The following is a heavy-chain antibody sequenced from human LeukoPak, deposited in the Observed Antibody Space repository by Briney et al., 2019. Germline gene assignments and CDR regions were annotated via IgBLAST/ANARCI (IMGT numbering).Heavy chain of an antibody. Sequence: GGSLRLSCAASGFTFSSYWMSWVRQAPGKGLEWVANIKEDGSEKYYVDSVKGRFTISRDNSKNTLYLQMNSLRAEDTAVYYCANPFVAVTTKLGFDYWGQGTLVTVSS. V-gene: IGHV3-7*01. J-gene: IGHJ4*02. D-gene: IGHD2-21*02. CDR1: GFTFSSYW. CDR3: ANPFVAVTTKLGFDY. CDR2: IKEDGSEK.